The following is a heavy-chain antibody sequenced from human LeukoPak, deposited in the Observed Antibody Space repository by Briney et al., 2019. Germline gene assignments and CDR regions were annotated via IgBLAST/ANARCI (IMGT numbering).Heavy chain of an antibody. J-gene: IGHJ4*02. Sequence: GGSLRLSCAASGFDFNKYTMSWVRQAPGKGLEWVAKMKEDGREIYYVGSVRGRFTISRDNGKNSLFLQMDSLRVEDTAVYYCTRGGARFFDSWGQGTLVTASS. D-gene: IGHD3-16*01. CDR3: TRGGARFFDS. CDR1: GFDFNKYT. V-gene: IGHV3-7*01. CDR2: MKEDGREI.